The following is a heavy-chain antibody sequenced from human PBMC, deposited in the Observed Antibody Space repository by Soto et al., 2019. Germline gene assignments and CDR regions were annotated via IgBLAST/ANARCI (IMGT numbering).Heavy chain of an antibody. CDR3: ARVVDYCDPYYYYGMDV. CDR1: GFTFSSYS. V-gene: IGHV3-21*01. D-gene: IGHD3-22*01. CDR2: ISCSTSYI. J-gene: IGHJ6*02. Sequence: GGSLILSCAASGFTFSSYSMNWVRQAPGKGLEWVSSISCSTSYIYYADSVKGRFTISRDNAKNSLYLQMNSLRAEDTAVYYCARVVDYCDPYYYYGMDVWGQGTTVTVSS.